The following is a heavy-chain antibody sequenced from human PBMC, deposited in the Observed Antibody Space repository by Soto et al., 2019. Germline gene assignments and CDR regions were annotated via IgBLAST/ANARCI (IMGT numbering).Heavy chain of an antibody. V-gene: IGHV6-1*01. CDR2: TYYRSKWYN. CDR1: GDGISSNTAA. D-gene: IGHD1-26*01. CDR3: ASATHSTGSYYH. Sequence: SQTLTLIGTISGDGISSNTAAWNWIRQSPSRGLEWLGRTYYRSKWYNDYAVSVKSRIIINPDTSKNQFSLQLNSVTPDDTAVYYCASATHSTGSYYHWGQGTLVTVSS. J-gene: IGHJ5*02.